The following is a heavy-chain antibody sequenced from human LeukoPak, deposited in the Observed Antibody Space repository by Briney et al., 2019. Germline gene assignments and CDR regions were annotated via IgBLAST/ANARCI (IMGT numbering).Heavy chain of an antibody. Sequence: GGSLRLSCAASGFTFSSYSMNWVRQAPGKGLEWVSSISSSSSYIYYADSVKGRFTISRDNAKNSLYLQMNSLRAEDTAVYYCAREPPITMVRGVIRFHAFDIWGQGTMVTVSS. CDR2: ISSSSSYI. V-gene: IGHV3-21*01. J-gene: IGHJ3*02. CDR1: GFTFSSYS. D-gene: IGHD3-10*01. CDR3: AREPPITMVRGVIRFHAFDI.